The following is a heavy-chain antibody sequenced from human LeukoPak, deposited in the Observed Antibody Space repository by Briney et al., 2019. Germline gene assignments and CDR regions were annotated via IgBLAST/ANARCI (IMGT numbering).Heavy chain of an antibody. CDR2: TYYSGST. CDR1: GGSISSYY. CDR3: ARRVRAYCSGGSCYDDWYFDL. Sequence: SETLSLTCSVSGGSISSYYWSWIRQPPGKGLECIGYTYYSGSTNYNPSLKSRVTISVDTSKNHFSLNLSSVTAADTAVYYCARRVRAYCSGGSCYDDWYFDLWGRGTLVTVSS. D-gene: IGHD2-15*01. J-gene: IGHJ2*01. V-gene: IGHV4-59*08.